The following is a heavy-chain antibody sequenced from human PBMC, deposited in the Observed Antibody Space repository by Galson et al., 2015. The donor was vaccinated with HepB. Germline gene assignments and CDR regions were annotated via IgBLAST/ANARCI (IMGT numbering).Heavy chain of an antibody. V-gene: IGHV3-66*01. CDR3: ARGFLYYYDTTGLFDL. J-gene: IGHJ4*02. Sequence: SLRLSCAASGFNVSSNYMSWVRQAPGKGLEWVSLIYSGGDPYYADSVQGRFIIARDTSMNTLYLQMNGLRAEDTAVYYCARGFLYYYDTTGLFDLWGQGTLVTVSS. CDR2: IYSGGDP. D-gene: IGHD3-22*01. CDR1: GFNVSSNY.